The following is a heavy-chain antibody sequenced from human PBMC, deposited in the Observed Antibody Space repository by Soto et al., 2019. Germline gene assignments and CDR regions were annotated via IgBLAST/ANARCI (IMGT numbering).Heavy chain of an antibody. CDR2: IYGNDDK. J-gene: IGHJ4*02. Sequence: QITLKESGPTLVKPTQTLTLTCTFSGLSLSTSGVGVGWIRQPPGKALECLALIYGNDDKRYSPSLKNRLTITKDTSKTQVVITMTNMDPVDTATYYCTHSGVTYYYGPGNDYAMNHWGQGTLVTVSS. CDR3: THSGVTYYYGPGNDYAMNH. D-gene: IGHD3-10*01. CDR1: GLSLSTSGVG. V-gene: IGHV2-5*01.